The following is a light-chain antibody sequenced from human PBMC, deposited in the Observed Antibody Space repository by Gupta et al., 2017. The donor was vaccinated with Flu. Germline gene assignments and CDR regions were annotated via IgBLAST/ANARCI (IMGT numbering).Light chain of an antibody. CDR1: QSVSNN. V-gene: IGKV3-15*01. Sequence: ATLSVSPGERVTLSCTASQSVSNNVAWYQQKPGQAPRLLIYDASTRATGLPARCSGSGSGTEFTLTISSLQSEDSALYYCQQYNEWPPATFGQGTKVEIK. CDR2: DAS. CDR3: QQYNEWPPAT. J-gene: IGKJ1*01.